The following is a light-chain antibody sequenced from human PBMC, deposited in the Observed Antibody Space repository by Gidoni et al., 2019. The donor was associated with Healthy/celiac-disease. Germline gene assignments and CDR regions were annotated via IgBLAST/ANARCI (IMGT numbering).Light chain of an antibody. V-gene: IGKV3-20*01. CDR2: GAS. CDR3: QQYGSTPLT. J-gene: IGKJ4*01. CDR1: QSISSSY. Sequence: EIVLTPSPGTLSLSPGERAPLSCRASQSISSSYLSWYQQKPGQAPRLLIDGASSRATGIPERFSGSGSGTDFTLTISRLEPEDFAVYYCQQYGSTPLTFGGGTKVEIK.